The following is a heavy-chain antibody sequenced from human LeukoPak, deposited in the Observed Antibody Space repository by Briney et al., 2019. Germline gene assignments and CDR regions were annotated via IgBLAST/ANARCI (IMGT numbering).Heavy chain of an antibody. CDR3: ARDGPAQMVDFDY. Sequence: GDSVQVSCQASGYTFPGSGWYLHWLRQAPGQGLECVGWIHPNNGATLYAQKFQGRVAMTTDTYISTAYMELSRLRHDATAMYYCARDGPAQMVDFDYWGQGTLVTVSS. D-gene: IGHD3-10*01. CDR2: IHPNNGAT. V-gene: IGHV1-2*02. CDR1: GYTFPGSGWY. J-gene: IGHJ4*02.